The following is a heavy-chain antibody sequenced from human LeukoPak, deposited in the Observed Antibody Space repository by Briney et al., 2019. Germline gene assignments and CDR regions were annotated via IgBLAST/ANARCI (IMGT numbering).Heavy chain of an antibody. CDR1: GGSISSSSYY. CDR2: IYYSGST. CDR3: ARPQYSSSWYFDY. D-gene: IGHD6-13*01. J-gene: IGHJ4*02. V-gene: IGHV4-39*01. Sequence: SETLSLTCTVSGGSISSSSYYWGWIRQPPGKGLEWIGNIYYSGSTYYNPSLKSRVTISVDTSKNQFSLKLSSVTAADTAVYYCARPQYSSSWYFDYWGQGTLVTVSS.